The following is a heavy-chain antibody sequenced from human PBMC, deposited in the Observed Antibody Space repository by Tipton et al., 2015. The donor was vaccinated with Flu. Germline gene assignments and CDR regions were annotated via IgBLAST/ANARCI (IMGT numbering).Heavy chain of an antibody. CDR1: GGSVSTGNYY. D-gene: IGHD6-19*01. Sequence: LRLSCSVSGGSVSTGNYYWSWIRQPAGKALEWIGRIYSTGMTKYNPSLKSQVTISLDTSKNQFSLRLNSVTAADTAVYFCARERLGEYNSAGYPESWGQGTLVTVSP. CDR2: IYSTGMT. J-gene: IGHJ5*02. V-gene: IGHV4-61*02. CDR3: ARERLGEYNSAGYPES.